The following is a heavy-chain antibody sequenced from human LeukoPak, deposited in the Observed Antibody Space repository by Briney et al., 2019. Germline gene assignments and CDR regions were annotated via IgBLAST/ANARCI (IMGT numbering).Heavy chain of an antibody. CDR1: GGSISSYY. V-gene: IGHV4-4*07. CDR3: ARSLRFGEKAFDI. Sequence: SETLSLTCTVSGGSISSYYWSWIRQPAGKGLEWIGRIYTSGSTNYNPSLKSRVTVSLDTSKNRFSLKLSSVTAADTAVYYCARSLRFGEKAFDIWGQGTMVTVSS. J-gene: IGHJ3*02. D-gene: IGHD3-10*01. CDR2: IYTSGST.